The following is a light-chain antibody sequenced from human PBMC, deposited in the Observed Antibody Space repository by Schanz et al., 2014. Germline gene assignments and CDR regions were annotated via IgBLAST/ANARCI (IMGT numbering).Light chain of an antibody. CDR2: DVS. CDR3: SSYTSSSTL. Sequence: QSALTQPASVSGSPGQSITISCTGTSSDVGGYNFVSWYQQHPGKVPKLMIYDVSNRPSGVSSRFSGSKSGNTASLTISGLQAEDEADYYCSSYTSSSTLFGGGTKLTVL. J-gene: IGLJ2*01. CDR1: SSDVGGYNF. V-gene: IGLV2-14*01.